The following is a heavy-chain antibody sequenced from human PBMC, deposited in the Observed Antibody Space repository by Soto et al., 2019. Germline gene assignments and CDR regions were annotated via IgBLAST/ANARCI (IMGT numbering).Heavy chain of an antibody. V-gene: IGHV5-10-1*01. J-gene: IGHJ6*02. CDR1: GYSFTSYW. CDR3: ARRSSSWFDYYYYGMDV. CDR2: IDPSDSYT. D-gene: IGHD6-13*01. Sequence: PGESLKISCKGSGYSFTSYWISWVRQMPGKGLEWMGRIDPSDSYTNYSPSFQGHVTISADKSISTAYLQWSSLKASDTAMYYCARRSSSWFDYYYYGMDVWGQGTTVNASS.